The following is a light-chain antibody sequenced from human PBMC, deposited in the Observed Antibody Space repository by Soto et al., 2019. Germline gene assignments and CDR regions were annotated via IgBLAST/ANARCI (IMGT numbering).Light chain of an antibody. CDR1: QGITSW. J-gene: IGKJ4*01. V-gene: IGKV1-12*01. CDR2: AAS. CDR3: QQTSSFPLT. Sequence: DIQMTQSPSYVSASVGDSLTITCRASQGITSWVAWYQHKPGRAPKLLIYAASRLQSGVPSRFSGSGSGTDFTLTISSLQPEDFGTYYCQQTSSFPLTLGGGTKVEIK.